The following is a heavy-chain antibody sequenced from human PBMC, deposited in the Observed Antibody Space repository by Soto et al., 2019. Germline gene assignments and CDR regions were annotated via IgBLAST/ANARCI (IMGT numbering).Heavy chain of an antibody. CDR2: CGPSDSDT. V-gene: IGHV5-51*01. D-gene: IGHD3-16*01. J-gene: IGHJ5*02. CDR3: VTIPGGVSIHGYCFDA. Sequence: GEAQKISCGYSEYRFNTYWIAWVPQIPRKRRLRMGKCGPSDSDTQYRPQFKGRVTILADKASNTVYLQEVRRKASDSAMFYCVTIPGGVSIHGYCFDAWGQGTRVTVSS. CDR1: EYRFNTYW.